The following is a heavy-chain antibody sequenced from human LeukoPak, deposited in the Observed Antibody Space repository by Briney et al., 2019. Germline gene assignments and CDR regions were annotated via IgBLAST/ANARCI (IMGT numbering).Heavy chain of an antibody. Sequence: PGGSLRLSCAASGFTFSSYAMSWVRQAPGKGLEWVSAISGSGGSTYYADSVKGRFTISRDNSKNTLYLQMNSLSAEDTAVYYCAKPTSSGYDAFDIWGQGTMVTVSS. CDR3: AKPTSSGYDAFDI. J-gene: IGHJ3*02. V-gene: IGHV3-23*01. CDR2: ISGSGGST. CDR1: GFTFSSYA. D-gene: IGHD3-22*01.